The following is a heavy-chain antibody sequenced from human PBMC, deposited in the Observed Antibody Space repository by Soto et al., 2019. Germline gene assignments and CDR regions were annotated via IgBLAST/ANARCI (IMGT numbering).Heavy chain of an antibody. CDR1: GFTFSSYG. CDR3: AKENEAAGLDY. V-gene: IGHV3-30*18. CDR2: ISYDGSNK. D-gene: IGHD6-13*01. Sequence: RGSLRLSCAASGFTFSSYGMHWVRQAPGKGLEWVAVISYDGSNKYYADSVKGRFTISRDNSKNTLYLQMNSLRAEDTAVYYCAKENEAAGLDYWGQGTLVTVSS. J-gene: IGHJ4*02.